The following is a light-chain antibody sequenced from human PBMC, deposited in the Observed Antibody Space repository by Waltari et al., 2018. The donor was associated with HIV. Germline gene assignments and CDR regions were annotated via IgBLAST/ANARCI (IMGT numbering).Light chain of an antibody. J-gene: IGLJ3*02. V-gene: IGLV1-40*01. CDR2: FNN. Sequence: QSLLTQPPSVSGAPGQNVTISCTGSSSNIGADYDIHWYQQLPGTAPKLLIYFNNNRPAGVPDLFSGSKSGTSASLAITGLQAEDEADYYCQSYDSRVFGGGTKLTVL. CDR3: QSYDSRV. CDR1: SSNIGADYD.